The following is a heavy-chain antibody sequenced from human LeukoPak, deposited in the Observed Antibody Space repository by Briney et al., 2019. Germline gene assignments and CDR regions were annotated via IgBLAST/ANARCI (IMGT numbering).Heavy chain of an antibody. CDR3: ARAGGYCSSTSCYEFDY. J-gene: IGHJ4*02. D-gene: IGHD2-2*01. CDR1: GYTFTGYY. Sequence: ASVKVSCKASGYTFTGYYMHWVRQAPGQGLEWMGRINPNSGGTNYAQKFQGRVTMTRDTSISTAYMKLSRLRSDDTAVYYCARAGGYCSSTSCYEFDYWGQGTLVTVSS. V-gene: IGHV1-2*06. CDR2: INPNSGGT.